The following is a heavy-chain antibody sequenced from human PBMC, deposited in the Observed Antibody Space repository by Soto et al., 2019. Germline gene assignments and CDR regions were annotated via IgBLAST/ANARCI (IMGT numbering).Heavy chain of an antibody. CDR3: ARDFLRCKRIYYYGMDI. CDR1: GFTFSSYS. D-gene: IGHD3-3*01. V-gene: IGHV3-48*01. CDR2: IGGSITTI. J-gene: IGHJ6*02. Sequence: EEQLVESGGGLVQPGGSLRLSCAASGFTFSSYSLNWVRQAPGKGLEWVSYIGGSITTIYYADSVKGRFTISRDNAKNSLYLQMNSLTVEDTDMYYCARDFLRCKRIYYYGMDIWGRGTTVAVSS.